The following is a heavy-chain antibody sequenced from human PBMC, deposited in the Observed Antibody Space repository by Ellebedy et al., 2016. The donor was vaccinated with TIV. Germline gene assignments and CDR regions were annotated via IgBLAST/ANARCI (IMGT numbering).Heavy chain of an antibody. CDR1: GYRITTHY. Sequence: AASVKVSCKASGYRITTHYIHWVRQAPGQGLEWMGVINPSDGSTSYAQRFQDRVTLTRDTSTATVYMELSSLRPEDRATYYCARSGYDNWSGYFLHRRSDGMDVWGQGTTVVVS. J-gene: IGHJ6*02. D-gene: IGHD3-3*01. CDR2: INPSDGST. V-gene: IGHV1-46*01. CDR3: ARSGYDNWSGYFLHRRSDGMDV.